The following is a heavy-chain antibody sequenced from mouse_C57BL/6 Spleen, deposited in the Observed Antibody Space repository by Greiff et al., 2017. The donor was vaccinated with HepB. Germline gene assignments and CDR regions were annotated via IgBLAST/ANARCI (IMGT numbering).Heavy chain of an antibody. Sequence: VQGVESGAELVRPGASVTLSCKASGYTFTDYEMHWVKQTPVHGLEWIGAIDPETGGTAYNQKFKGKAILTADKSSSTAYMELRSLTSEDSAVYYCTRYGLLRFTPWFAYWGQGTLVTVSA. D-gene: IGHD1-1*01. CDR3: TRYGLLRFTPWFAY. V-gene: IGHV1-15*01. CDR2: IDPETGGT. J-gene: IGHJ3*01. CDR1: GYTFTDYE.